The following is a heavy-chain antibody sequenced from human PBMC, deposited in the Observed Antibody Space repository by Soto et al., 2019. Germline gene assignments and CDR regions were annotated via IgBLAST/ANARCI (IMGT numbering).Heavy chain of an antibody. J-gene: IGHJ4*02. CDR1: GFTFSSYG. Sequence: GGSLRLSCAASGFTFSSYGMHWVRQAPGKGLEWVAVISYDGSNKYYADSVKGRFTISRDNSKNTLYLQMNSLRAEDTAVYYCAKISLVDTAMVKTPGGLFFDYWGQGTLVTVSS. CDR2: ISYDGSNK. V-gene: IGHV3-30*18. D-gene: IGHD5-18*01. CDR3: AKISLVDTAMVKTPGGLFFDY.